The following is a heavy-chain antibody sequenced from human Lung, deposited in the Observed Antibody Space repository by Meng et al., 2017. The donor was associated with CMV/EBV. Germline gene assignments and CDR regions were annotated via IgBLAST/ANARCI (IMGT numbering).Heavy chain of an antibody. Sequence: QIQLVQSGPELRRPGASVKVSCKASGYNFDIYGITWVRQAPGQGLEWVGWVGAENGETNYGQKFQGRVTVTADTFTNTAYMEMRSLRSDDSAIYYCARAGAAVTTNFDFWGQGTLVTVSS. CDR3: ARAGAAVTTNFDF. CDR2: VGAENGET. V-gene: IGHV1-18*01. D-gene: IGHD4-17*01. CDR1: GYNFDIYG. J-gene: IGHJ4*02.